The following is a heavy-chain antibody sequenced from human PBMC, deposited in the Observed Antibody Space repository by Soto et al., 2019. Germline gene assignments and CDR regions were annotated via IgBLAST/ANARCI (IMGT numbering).Heavy chain of an antibody. CDR2: IYYSGST. CDR3: ARRRDGYNDFDY. V-gene: IGHV4-39*01. CDR1: GGSISSSSYY. Sequence: SETLSLTCTVSGGSISSSSYYWGWIRQPPGKGLEWIGSIYYSGSTYYNPSLKSRVTTSVDTSKNQFSLKLSSVTAADTAVYYCARRRDGYNDFDYWGQGTLVTVSS. J-gene: IGHJ4*02. D-gene: IGHD5-12*01.